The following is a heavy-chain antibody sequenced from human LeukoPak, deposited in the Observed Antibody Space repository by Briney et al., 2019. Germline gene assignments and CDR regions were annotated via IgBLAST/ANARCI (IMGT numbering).Heavy chain of an antibody. CDR3: ARVRLTGSSYYYYMDV. CDR2: MSYSGAT. J-gene: IGHJ6*03. CDR1: GGSISSSSYY. V-gene: IGHV4-39*07. Sequence: SETLSLTCTVSGGSISSSSYYWAWVRRPPGKGLEWIGSMSYSGATYYNPSLRSRVTISLDTSKNQFSLKLTSVTAADTAMYYCARVRLTGSSYYYYMDVWGNGTTVTVSS. D-gene: IGHD1-14*01.